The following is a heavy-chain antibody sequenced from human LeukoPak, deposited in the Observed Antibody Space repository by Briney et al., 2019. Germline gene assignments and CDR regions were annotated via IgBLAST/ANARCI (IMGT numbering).Heavy chain of an antibody. CDR3: ARGYRELPH. Sequence: SETLSLTCTVSGGSISSDYWSWIRQPPGKGLEWIGYIYYSGSTNYNPSLESRVTISVDTSKNQFSLKLSSVTAADTAVYYCARGYRELPHWGQGTLVTVSS. V-gene: IGHV4-59*01. D-gene: IGHD1-7*01. CDR1: GGSISSDY. CDR2: IYYSGST. J-gene: IGHJ4*02.